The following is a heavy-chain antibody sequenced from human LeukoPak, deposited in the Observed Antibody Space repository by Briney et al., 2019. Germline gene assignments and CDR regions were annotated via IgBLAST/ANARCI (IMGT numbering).Heavy chain of an antibody. Sequence: PSQTLSLTCTASGGSISSGDYYWSWIRQPPGKGLEWIGYIYYSGSTYYNPSLKSRVTISVDTSKNQFSLKLSSVTAADTAVYYCARGEESRHYYASGSYYPRWFDPWGQGTLVTVSS. CDR1: GGSISSGDYY. CDR3: ARGEESRHYYASGSYYPRWFDP. V-gene: IGHV4-30-4*01. J-gene: IGHJ5*02. D-gene: IGHD3-10*01. CDR2: IYYSGST.